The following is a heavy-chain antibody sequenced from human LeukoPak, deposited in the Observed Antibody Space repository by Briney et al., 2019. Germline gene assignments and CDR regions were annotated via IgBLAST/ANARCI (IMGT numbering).Heavy chain of an antibody. D-gene: IGHD6-13*01. CDR3: AKGPRGSSWYSDY. CDR2: IKSDGSRT. Sequence: GGSLRLSCAVSGFTFSSYWMHWVRQAPGKGLVWVSRIKSDGSRTDYADSVKGRFTISRDNSKNTLYLQMNSLRAEDTAVYYCAKGPRGSSWYSDYWGQGTLVTVSS. J-gene: IGHJ4*02. V-gene: IGHV3-74*01. CDR1: GFTFSSYW.